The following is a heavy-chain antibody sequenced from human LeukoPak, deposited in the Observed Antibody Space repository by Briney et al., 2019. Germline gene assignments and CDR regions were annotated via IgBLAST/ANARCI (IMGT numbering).Heavy chain of an antibody. CDR3: AVRIAVAGSYYYGMDV. Sequence: SVKVSCKASGGTFSSYAISWVRQAPGQGLEWMGGIIPIFGTANYAQKFQGRVTITADESMSTAYMELSSLRSEDTAVYYCAVRIAVAGSYYYGMDVWSQGTTVTVSS. CDR1: GGTFSSYA. D-gene: IGHD6-19*01. CDR2: IIPIFGTA. J-gene: IGHJ6*02. V-gene: IGHV1-69*13.